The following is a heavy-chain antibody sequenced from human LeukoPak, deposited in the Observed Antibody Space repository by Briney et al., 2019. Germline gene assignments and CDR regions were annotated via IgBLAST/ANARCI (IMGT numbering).Heavy chain of an antibody. CDR1: GGSISSGSYY. J-gene: IGHJ2*01. CDR2: IYTSGST. CDR3: ARDSQYWYFDL. Sequence: SQTLSLTCTVSGGSISSGSYYWSWIRQPAGKGLEWIGRIYTSGSTNYNPSLESRVTISVDTSKNQFSLKLSSVTAADTAVYYCARDSQYWYFDLWGRGTLVTVSS. V-gene: IGHV4-61*02.